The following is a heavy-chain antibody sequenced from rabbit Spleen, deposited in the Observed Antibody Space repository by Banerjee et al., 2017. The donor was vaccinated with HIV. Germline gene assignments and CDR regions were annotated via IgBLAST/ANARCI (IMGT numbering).Heavy chain of an antibody. CDR1: GIDLSTDAY. V-gene: IGHV1S45*01. CDR2: IDTGSSGFT. CDR3: ARDSGSSFSSYGMDL. Sequence: QQQLEESGGGLVRPGGTLTLTCKASGIDLSTDAYMCWVRQPPGKGLEWIACIDTGSSGFTYFASWAKGRFTISKSSSTSVTLQMTSLTAADTATYFCARDSGSSFSSYGMDLWGPGTLVTVS. D-gene: IGHD8-1*01. J-gene: IGHJ6*01.